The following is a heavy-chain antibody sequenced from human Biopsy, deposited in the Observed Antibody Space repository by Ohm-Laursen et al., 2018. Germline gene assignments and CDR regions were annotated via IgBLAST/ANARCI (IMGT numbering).Heavy chain of an antibody. CDR1: GFTFNNYG. V-gene: IGHV3-33*08. D-gene: IGHD3-10*01. Sequence: SLRLSCAAFGFTFNNYGMQWVRQAPGKGLEWVAVIWYDGTDKFYADSVKGRFTISRDNSKNTLYLHMNSLRAADMAVYYCARDRYYGSENYFSHYNMDVWGQGTTVTVSS. J-gene: IGHJ6*03. CDR3: ARDRYYGSENYFSHYNMDV. CDR2: IWYDGTDK.